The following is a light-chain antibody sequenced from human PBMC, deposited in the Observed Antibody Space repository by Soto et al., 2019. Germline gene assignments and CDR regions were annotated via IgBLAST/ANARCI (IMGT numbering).Light chain of an antibody. CDR1: SSDVGSYDL. CDR3: SSYTSTGTLIV. CDR2: EAN. Sequence: QSALTQPASVSGSPGQSITISCTGTSSDVGSYDLVSWYQQHPGKAPKLMIYEANKRPSGVSFRFSGAKSGSTASLTISGLQAEDEATYYCSSYTSTGTLIVFGGGTKLTVL. J-gene: IGLJ2*01. V-gene: IGLV2-14*02.